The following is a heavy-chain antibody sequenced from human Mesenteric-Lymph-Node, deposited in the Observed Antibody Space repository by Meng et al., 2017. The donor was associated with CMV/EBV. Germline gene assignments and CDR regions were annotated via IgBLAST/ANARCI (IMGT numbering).Heavy chain of an antibody. D-gene: IGHD2-2*02. V-gene: IGHV3-11*04. CDR2: ISGSGGTI. Sequence: GESLKISCAASGFTFSNAWMSWVRQAPGKGLECVAYISGSGGTIHYADSVKGRFTISRENAKNSLYLQMNSLRAEDTAVYYCTSQLLYGVIPWGQGTLVTVSS. CDR1: GFTFSNAW. CDR3: TSQLLYGVIP. J-gene: IGHJ4*02.